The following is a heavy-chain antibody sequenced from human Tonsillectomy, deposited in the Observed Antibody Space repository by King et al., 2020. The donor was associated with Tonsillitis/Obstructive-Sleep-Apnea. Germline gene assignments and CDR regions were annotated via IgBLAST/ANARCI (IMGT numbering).Heavy chain of an antibody. CDR1: GGSFSGYY. V-gene: IGHV4-34*01. J-gene: IGHJ4*02. Sequence: VQLQQWGAGLLKPSETLSLTCAVYGGSFSGYYWSWIRQPPGKGLEWIGEINHSGSTNYNPSLKSRVTISVDTSKNQFSLKLSSVTAADTAVYYCARGVPERDIVVVVAATPQYYFDYWGQGTLVTVSS. D-gene: IGHD2-15*01. CDR3: ARGVPERDIVVVVAATPQYYFDY. CDR2: INHSGST.